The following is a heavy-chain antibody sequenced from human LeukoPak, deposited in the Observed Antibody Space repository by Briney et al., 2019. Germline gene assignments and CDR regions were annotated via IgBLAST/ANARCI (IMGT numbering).Heavy chain of an antibody. Sequence: ASVKVSCKASGYTFTSYGISWVRQAPGQGLEWMGWISAYNGNTNYAQKLQGRVTMTADTSTSTVYMELRSLRSDDTAVYYCARDRLVVVAATPVDAFDIWGQGTMVTVSS. D-gene: IGHD2-15*01. CDR3: ARDRLVVVAATPVDAFDI. J-gene: IGHJ3*02. V-gene: IGHV1-18*01. CDR1: GYTFTSYG. CDR2: ISAYNGNT.